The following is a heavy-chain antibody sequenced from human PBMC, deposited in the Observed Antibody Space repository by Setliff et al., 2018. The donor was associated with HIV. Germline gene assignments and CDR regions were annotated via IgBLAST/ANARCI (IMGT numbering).Heavy chain of an antibody. D-gene: IGHD6-13*01. CDR3: ATYSSSWTDY. CDR2: ISSSSSYV. CDR1: GFTFSSYS. Sequence: GSLRLSCAASGFTFSSYSMNWVRQAPGKGLEWVSSISSSSSYVYYADSVKGRFTISRDNAKNSLYLQMNSLRAEDTAVYYCATYSSSWTDYWGQGTLVTVS. J-gene: IGHJ4*02. V-gene: IGHV3-21*01.